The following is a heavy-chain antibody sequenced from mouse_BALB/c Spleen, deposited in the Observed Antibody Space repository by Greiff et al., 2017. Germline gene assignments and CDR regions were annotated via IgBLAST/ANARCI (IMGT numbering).Heavy chain of an antibody. V-gene: IGHV5-6*02. Sequence: EVMLVESGGDLVKPGGSLKLSCAASGFTFSSYGMSWVRQTPDKRLEWVATISSGGSYTYYPDSVKGRFTISRDNAKNTLYLQMSSLKSEDTAMYYCARGGVGGFAYGGQGTLVTVSA. J-gene: IGHJ3*01. CDR1: GFTFSSYG. D-gene: IGHD1-1*02. CDR2: ISSGGSYT. CDR3: ARGGVGGFAY.